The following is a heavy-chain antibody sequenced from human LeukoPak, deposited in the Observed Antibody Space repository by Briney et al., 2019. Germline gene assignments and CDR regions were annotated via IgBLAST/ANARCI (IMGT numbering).Heavy chain of an antibody. Sequence: ASVKVSCKASGYTFTSYAMNWVRQAPGQGLEWMGWINTNTGNPTYAQGFTGRFVFSLDTSVSTAYLQISSLKAEDTAVYYCARVGIAARPLGLYYYYYMDVWGKGTTVTVSS. CDR3: ARVGIAARPLGLYYYYYMDV. D-gene: IGHD6-6*01. CDR1: GYTFTSYA. V-gene: IGHV7-4-1*02. J-gene: IGHJ6*03. CDR2: INTNTGNP.